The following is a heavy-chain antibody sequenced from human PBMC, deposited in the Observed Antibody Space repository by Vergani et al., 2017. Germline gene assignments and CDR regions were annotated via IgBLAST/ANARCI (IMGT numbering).Heavy chain of an antibody. CDR1: GGSFSGYY. CDR2: IYSSGSS. Sequence: QVQLQQWGAGLLKPSETLSLTCAVYGGSFSGYYWSWIRQPAGKGLEWIGRIYSSGSSNYNPSLKSRVTMSIDTSKNQFSLRLTSVTAADTAIYYCARDRDEFDYWGQGTLVTVSS. V-gene: IGHV4-59*10. CDR3: ARDRDEFDY. D-gene: IGHD3-22*01. J-gene: IGHJ4*02.